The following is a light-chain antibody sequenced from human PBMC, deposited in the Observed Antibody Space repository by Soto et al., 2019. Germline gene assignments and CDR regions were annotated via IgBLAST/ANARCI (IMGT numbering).Light chain of an antibody. V-gene: IGLV2-11*01. CDR1: IHDIGGYNF. J-gene: IGLJ2*01. CDR3: CSYAGSNTLV. CDR2: DVS. Sequence: QSVVTQPRSVSGSPGQSITISCSGTIHDIGGYNFISWYQQHPGTAPKIIIYDVSKRPSGVPDRFSGSTSGNTASLTISGLQTEDDAFYYCCSYAGSNTLVFGGGTKVTVL.